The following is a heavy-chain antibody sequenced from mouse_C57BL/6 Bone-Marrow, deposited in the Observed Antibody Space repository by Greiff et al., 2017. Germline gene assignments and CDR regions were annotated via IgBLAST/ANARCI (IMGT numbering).Heavy chain of an antibody. Sequence: DVHLVESGGDLVKPGGSLKLSCAASGFTFSSYGMSWVRQTPDKRLEWVATISSGGIYTYYPDSVKGRFTISRDNAKNTLYLQMSSLKSEDTAMYYCARLGYYGSSYFDYGGQGTTLTVSS. CDR1: GFTFSSYG. J-gene: IGHJ2*01. CDR2: ISSGGIYT. V-gene: IGHV5-6*01. CDR3: ARLGYYGSSYFDY. D-gene: IGHD1-1*01.